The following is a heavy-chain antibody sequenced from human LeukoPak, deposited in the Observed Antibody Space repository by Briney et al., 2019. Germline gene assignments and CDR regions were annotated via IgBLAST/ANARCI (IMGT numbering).Heavy chain of an antibody. CDR1: GLTFSNYW. J-gene: IGHJ4*02. CDR2: INGDGSEK. V-gene: IGHV3-7*03. D-gene: IGHD7-27*01. Sequence: GKSLRLSCAASGLTFSNYWMNWSRQAPGKGLEWVAKINGDGSEKDYVDSVKGRFTISRDNAEKLVHLQMNSLGDEDTAVYYCAAWGSGNYWGQGTLVTVSS. CDR3: AAWGSGNY.